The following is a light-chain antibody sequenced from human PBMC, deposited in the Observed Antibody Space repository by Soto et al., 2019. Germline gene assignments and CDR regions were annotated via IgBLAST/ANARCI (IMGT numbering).Light chain of an antibody. CDR3: QQYNSYSEA. Sequence: DIQMTQSPSTLSGSVGDRVTITCRASQTISSWLAWYQQKPGKAPKLLIYKASTLKSGVPSRFSGSGSGTEFTLTIRNMQTDDFATYYCQQYNSYSEALGQGTKVELK. V-gene: IGKV1-5*03. CDR2: KAS. J-gene: IGKJ1*01. CDR1: QTISSW.